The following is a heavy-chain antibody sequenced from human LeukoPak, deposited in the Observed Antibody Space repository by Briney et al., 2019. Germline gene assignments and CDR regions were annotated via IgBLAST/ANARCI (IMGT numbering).Heavy chain of an antibody. V-gene: IGHV4-34*01. Sequence: SETLSLTCAIYGGSFSGYYWSWIRQPPGKGLEWIGEINHRGSTNYNPSLKSRVTISVDTSKNQFSLKLSSVTAADTAVYYCARGRTFYYWGQGTLVTVSS. CDR3: ARGRTFYY. D-gene: IGHD1-1*01. CDR2: INHRGST. J-gene: IGHJ4*02. CDR1: GGSFSGYY.